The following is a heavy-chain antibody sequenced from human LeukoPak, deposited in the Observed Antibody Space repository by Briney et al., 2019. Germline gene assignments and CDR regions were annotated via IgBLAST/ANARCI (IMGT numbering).Heavy chain of an antibody. Sequence: SETLSLTCDVYGGSFSGYYWSWIRQPPGKGLEWIGEINHSGSTNYNPSLKSRVTISVDTSKNQFSLKLSSVTAADTAVYYCARQYYDSFDYWGQGTLVTVSS. CDR2: INHSGST. CDR3: ARQYYDSFDY. J-gene: IGHJ4*02. D-gene: IGHD3-3*01. CDR1: GGSFSGYY. V-gene: IGHV4-34*01.